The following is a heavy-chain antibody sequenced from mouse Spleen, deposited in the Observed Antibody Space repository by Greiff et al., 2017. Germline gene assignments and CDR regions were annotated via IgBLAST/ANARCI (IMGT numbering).Heavy chain of an antibody. CDR1: GYTFTNYW. CDR2: IDPISGGT. D-gene: IGHD2-3*01. CDR3: ARDDGYLFAY. V-gene: IGHV1-72*01. Sequence: VQLQQPGAELVKPGASVKLSCKASGYTFTNYWMHWVKQRPGRGLEWIGRIDPISGGTKYNEKFKNKATLTVDKPSSTAYMQLSSLTSEDSTVYYCARDDGYLFAYWGQGTLVTVSA. J-gene: IGHJ3*01.